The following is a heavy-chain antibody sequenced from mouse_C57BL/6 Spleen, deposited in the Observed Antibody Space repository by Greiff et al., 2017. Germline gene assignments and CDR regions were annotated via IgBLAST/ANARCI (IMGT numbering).Heavy chain of an antibody. CDR1: GFSLTSYG. D-gene: IGHD2-1*01. V-gene: IGHV2-3*01. CDR2: IWGDGGT. CDR3: AKRGGNYAFAY. Sequence: VKLVESGPGLVAPSQSLSITCTVSGFSLTSYGVSWVRQPPGKGLEWLGVIWGDGGTNYHSALISRLSISKDNSKSQVFLKRNRLQTDDTATYYCAKRGGNYAFAYWGQGTLVTVSA. J-gene: IGHJ3*01.